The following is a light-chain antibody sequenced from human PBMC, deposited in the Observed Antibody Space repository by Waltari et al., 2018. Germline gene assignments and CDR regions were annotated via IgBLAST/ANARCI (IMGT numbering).Light chain of an antibody. J-gene: IGLJ2*01. CDR3: SSYERRDTFL. CDR2: EVS. Sequence: QAALTQSPSVSGSPGQSVTISCTGTSSDIGGYNRVSWYQQYPGKAPKLMISEVSKRPSWVSDRFSGSKSGNTASLTISGLQAEDEADYYCSSYERRDTFLFGGGTRLTVL. V-gene: IGLV2-14*01. CDR1: SSDIGGYNR.